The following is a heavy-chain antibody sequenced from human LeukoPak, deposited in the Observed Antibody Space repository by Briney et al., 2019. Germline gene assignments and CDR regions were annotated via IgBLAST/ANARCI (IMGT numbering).Heavy chain of an antibody. CDR3: ARDRHGMAV. CDR1: GFTLSSYD. CDR2: IGVAGDT. J-gene: IGHJ6*02. V-gene: IGHV3-13*01. Sequence: GGALRLSCGASGFTLSSYDMHWVRQVRGKGLEWVSAIGVAGDTYYPGSVKGRFIITRENAKNSLYLQMNSLRVEDTAVYYCARDRHGMAVWGQGTTVVVSS.